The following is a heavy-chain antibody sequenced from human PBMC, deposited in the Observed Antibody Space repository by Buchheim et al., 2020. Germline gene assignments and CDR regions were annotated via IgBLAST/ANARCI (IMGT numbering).Heavy chain of an antibody. D-gene: IGHD3-10*01. Sequence: QVQLQESGPGLVKPSQTLSLTCTVSGGSVTSGGSVTSGSHYWSWIRQSPGKGLEWIGYLYYSGTTNYNPSLKSRATISVDTSKNQFSLKLRSVTAADTAVYYCAREVIMLTRFDPWGQGTL. CDR2: LYYSGTT. CDR1: GGSVTSGGSVTSGSHY. J-gene: IGHJ5*02. V-gene: IGHV4-61*01. CDR3: AREVIMLTRFDP.